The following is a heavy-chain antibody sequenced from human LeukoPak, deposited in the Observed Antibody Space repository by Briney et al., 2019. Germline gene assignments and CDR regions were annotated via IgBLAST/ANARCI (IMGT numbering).Heavy chain of an antibody. CDR3: ARASSYSVEYFQH. J-gene: IGHJ1*01. V-gene: IGHV4-39*01. Sequence: SETLSLTCTVSGGSISSSSYYWGWIRQPPGKGLEWIGSIYYSGSTYYNPSLKSRLTISVDTSKNQFSLKLSSVTAADTAVYYCARASSYSVEYFQHWGQGTLVTVSS. CDR2: IYYSGST. D-gene: IGHD1-26*01. CDR1: GGSISSSSYY.